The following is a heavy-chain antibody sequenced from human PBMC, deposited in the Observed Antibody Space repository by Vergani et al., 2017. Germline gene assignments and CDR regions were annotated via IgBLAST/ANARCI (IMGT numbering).Heavy chain of an antibody. Sequence: QVQLVESGGNVVQSGTSLRLSCAASGCSFGSYGMHWVRQSPGKGLEWVVGISFDGTNEYYPDLVKGRFTISRDIAKNTLYLQVRSLRLEDTGVYHCVRDRGLCAGGRCYTESWDYWGQGTPVTVSS. CDR3: VRDRGLCAGGRCYTESWDY. V-gene: IGHV3-30*03. CDR1: GCSFGSYG. D-gene: IGHD2-2*02. J-gene: IGHJ4*02. CDR2: ISFDGTNE.